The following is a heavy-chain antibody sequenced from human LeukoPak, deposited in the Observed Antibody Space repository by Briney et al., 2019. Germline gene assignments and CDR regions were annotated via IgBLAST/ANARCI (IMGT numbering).Heavy chain of an antibody. D-gene: IGHD6-6*01. J-gene: IGHJ4*02. Sequence: GGSLRLSCAASGFTFDDYAMHWVRQAPGKGLEWVSGISWNSGYIGYADSVKGRFTISRDNAKNSLYLQMNSLRAEDTALYYCAKSSSIAARRGFDYWGQGTLVTVSS. CDR1: GFTFDDYA. CDR2: ISWNSGYI. V-gene: IGHV3-9*01. CDR3: AKSSSIAARRGFDY.